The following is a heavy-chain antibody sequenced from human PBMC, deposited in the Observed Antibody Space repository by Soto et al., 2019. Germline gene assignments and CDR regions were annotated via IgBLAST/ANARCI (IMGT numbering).Heavy chain of an antibody. CDR1: WFCIRTYC. CDR3: ARPYRDMANWLDP. V-gene: IGHV3-30*03. J-gene: IGHJ5*02. D-gene: IGHD1-26*01. Sequence: GSLRPSRVAPWFCIRTYCLACGRQAPGKGLEWVAVISRDGSNKLYADSVKGRFSISRDNTKNTLYLQVSSLRVEDTAVYYCARPYRDMANWLDPWGQGTQVTVSS. CDR2: ISRDGSNK.